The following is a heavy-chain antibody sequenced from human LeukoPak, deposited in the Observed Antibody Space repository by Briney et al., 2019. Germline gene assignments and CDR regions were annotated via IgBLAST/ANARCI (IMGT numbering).Heavy chain of an antibody. D-gene: IGHD2-15*01. CDR1: GFTFSSYW. CDR2: IKQDGSEK. J-gene: IGHJ4*02. V-gene: IGHV3-7*01. CDR3: ARVADCSGGSCYSGVVYFDY. Sequence: GGSLRLSCAASGFTFSSYWMSWVRQAPGKGLEWVANIKQDGSEKYYVDSVKGRFTISRDNAKNSLYLQMNSLRAGDTAVYYCARVADCSGGSCYSGVVYFDYWGQGTLVTVSS.